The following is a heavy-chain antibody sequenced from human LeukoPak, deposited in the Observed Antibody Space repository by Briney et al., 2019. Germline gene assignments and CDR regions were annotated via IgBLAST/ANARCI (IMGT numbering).Heavy chain of an antibody. D-gene: IGHD3-10*01. CDR3: ARQSFGYYYGSGSYFPDY. CDR1: GYSFTSYW. CDR2: IYPGDSDT. J-gene: IGHJ4*02. Sequence: GESLKISCKGSGYSFTSYWIGWVRQMPGKGLEWMGIIYPGDSDTRYSPSFQGQVTISADKAISTAYLQWSSLKASDTAMYYCARQSFGYYYGSGSYFPDYWGQGTLVTVSS. V-gene: IGHV5-51*01.